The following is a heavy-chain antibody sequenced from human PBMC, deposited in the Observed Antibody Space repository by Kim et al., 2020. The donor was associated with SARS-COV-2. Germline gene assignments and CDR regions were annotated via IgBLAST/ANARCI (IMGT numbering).Heavy chain of an antibody. CDR3: MKGGWGWIWDH. D-gene: IGHD2-2*03. CDR2: IDGSDGTT. V-gene: IGHV3-23*01. CDR1: GFTFTGYA. Sequence: GGSLRLSCTTSGFTFTGYAMSWVRQAPGKGLEWVSSIDGSDGTTNYVDSVKGRFTISRDNSKNTPYLQMNSLRADDTAVYYCMKGGWGWIWDHWGQGT. J-gene: IGHJ4*02.